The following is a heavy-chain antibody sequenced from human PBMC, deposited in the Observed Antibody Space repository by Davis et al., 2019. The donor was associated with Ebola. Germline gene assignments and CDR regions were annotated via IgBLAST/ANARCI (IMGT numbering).Heavy chain of an antibody. CDR2: VRSQGSDD. J-gene: IGHJ4*02. CDR1: GFTSTIFD. CDR3: ARDSDDYSFDY. Sequence: GSPLTTSCAPSGFTSTIFDMHWVSQVPGRGLEWVAFVRSQGSDDHYADSVKGRFTISRDNSKNTLYLQMNSLRPEDTAVYYCARDSDDYSFDYWGQGTLVTVSS. V-gene: IGHV3-30*02. D-gene: IGHD4-11*01.